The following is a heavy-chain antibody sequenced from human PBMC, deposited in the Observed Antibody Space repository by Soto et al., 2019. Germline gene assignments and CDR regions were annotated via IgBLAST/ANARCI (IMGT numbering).Heavy chain of an antibody. D-gene: IGHD5-12*01. CDR2: INHSGST. CDR1: GGSFSGYY. V-gene: IGHV4-34*01. Sequence: SETLSLTCAVYGGSFSGYYWSWIRQPPGKGLEWIGEINHSGSTNYNPSLKSRVTISVDTSKNQFSLKLSSVTAADTAVYYCASRNTPIVATILGYYFEYWGQGTLVTVSS. CDR3: ASRNTPIVATILGYYFEY. J-gene: IGHJ4*02.